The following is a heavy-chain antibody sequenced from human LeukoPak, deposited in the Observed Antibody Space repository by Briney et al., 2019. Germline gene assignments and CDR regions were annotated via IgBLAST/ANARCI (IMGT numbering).Heavy chain of an antibody. D-gene: IGHD2-15*01. J-gene: IGHJ4*02. Sequence: PSETLSLTCTVSGGSISSSSYYWGWIRQPPGKGLEWIGSIYYSGSTYYNPSLKSRVTISVDTSKSQFSLKLSSVTAADTAAYYCARQPSLLCSGGSCYDYWGQGTLVTVSS. V-gene: IGHV4-39*01. CDR2: IYYSGST. CDR3: ARQPSLLCSGGSCYDY. CDR1: GGSISSSSYY.